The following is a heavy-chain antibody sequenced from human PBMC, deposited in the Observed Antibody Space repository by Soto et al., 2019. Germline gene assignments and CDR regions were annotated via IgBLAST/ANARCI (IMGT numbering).Heavy chain of an antibody. D-gene: IGHD3-16*01. CDR1: GGTFRNHG. V-gene: IGHV1-69*01. CDR2: FIPILGTT. CDR3: ARALLRLGELSFGSFDY. Sequence: QVHLVQSGAEVRKPGSSVMVSCKASGGTFRNHGINWVRQAPGQGLEWVGAFIPILGTTNYAPKFQGRVTITADESTSTAYMQLSSLRSEDSAIYFCARALLRLGELSFGSFDYWGQGTLVTVSS. J-gene: IGHJ4*02.